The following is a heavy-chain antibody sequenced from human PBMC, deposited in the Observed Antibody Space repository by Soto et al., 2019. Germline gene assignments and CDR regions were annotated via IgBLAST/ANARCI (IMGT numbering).Heavy chain of an antibody. V-gene: IGHV1-46*01. Sequence: GASVKVSCKAPGDTFTSYYLNWVRQAPGQGLEWMGVINPHGGSTKYAQKFQGRITMTRDTSRSTVYMELSSLRSDDTAIYYCARSSGGNFGIIIEGSNRLDPWGQGTLVTSPQ. CDR3: ARSSGGNFGIIIEGSNRLDP. D-gene: IGHD3-3*01. CDR1: GDTFTSYY. CDR2: INPHGGST. J-gene: IGHJ5*02.